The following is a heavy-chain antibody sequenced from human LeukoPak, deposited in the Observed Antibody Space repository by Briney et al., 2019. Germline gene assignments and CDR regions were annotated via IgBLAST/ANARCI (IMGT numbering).Heavy chain of an antibody. J-gene: IGHJ5*02. CDR1: GFTFSSYA. CDR3: ARDPRGYGGFDP. V-gene: IGHV3-30-3*01. Sequence: GGSLRLSCAASGFTFSSYAMHWVRQAPGKGLEWVAVISYDGSNKYYADSVKGRFTIPRDNSKNTLYLQMNSLRAEDTAVYYCARDPRGYGGFDPWGQGTLVTVSS. D-gene: IGHD3-22*01. CDR2: ISYDGSNK.